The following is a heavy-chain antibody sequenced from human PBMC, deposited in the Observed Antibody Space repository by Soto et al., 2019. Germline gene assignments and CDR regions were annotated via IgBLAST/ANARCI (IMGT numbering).Heavy chain of an antibody. CDR1: GGTFSSYS. V-gene: IGHV1-69*02. CDR2: IMPFFGIA. J-gene: IGHJ6*02. Sequence: QVQLVQSGAEVKKPGSSVKVSCKASGGTFSSYSFTWVRQAPGQGLEWMGRIMPFFGIASYAQKFQGRVTITADKSTSTAYMERSSLRSEDTAVYYCARNADIGDIGLEPPAINAMDVWGRGTTVTVSS. D-gene: IGHD2-2*02. CDR3: ARNADIGDIGLEPPAINAMDV.